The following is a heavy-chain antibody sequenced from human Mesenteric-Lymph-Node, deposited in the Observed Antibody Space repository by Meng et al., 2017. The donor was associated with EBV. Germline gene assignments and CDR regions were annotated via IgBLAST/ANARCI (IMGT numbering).Heavy chain of an antibody. D-gene: IGHD2-8*02. CDR3: ATDGSFFCTGGEFYGY. V-gene: IGHV1-24*01. J-gene: IGHJ4*02. CDR1: GYTFTDLS. Sequence: QVQLVQSGSEVKKPRASVKVACKVSGYTFTDLSMHWVRQAPGKGLEWLGGFDPEDGETIYAQKFRGRVTMTEDTFTDTAYMELSSLRSEDTAIYYCATDGSFFCTGGEFYGYWGQGTLVTVSS. CDR2: FDPEDGET.